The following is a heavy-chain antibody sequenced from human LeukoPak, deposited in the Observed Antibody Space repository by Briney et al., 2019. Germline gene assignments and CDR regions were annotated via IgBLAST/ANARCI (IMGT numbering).Heavy chain of an antibody. CDR2: IYWSSSGT. V-gene: IGHV3-9*02. D-gene: IGHD6-19*01. J-gene: IGHJ6*02. CDR1: GFNSEDHA. Sequence: GRSLRLSCVVSGFNSEDHAMHWVRQAPGKGLEWVSGIYWSSSGTGYADSVKGRFTVSRDSAKNSLYLQMNSLRAEDTAVYYCARDLEAGYYYYYYGMDVWGQGTTVTVSS. CDR3: ARDLEAGYYYYYYGMDV.